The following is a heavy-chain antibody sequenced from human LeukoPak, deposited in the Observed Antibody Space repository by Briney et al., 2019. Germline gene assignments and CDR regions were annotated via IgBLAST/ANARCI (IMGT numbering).Heavy chain of an antibody. J-gene: IGHJ4*02. CDR1: GFTFSSYG. V-gene: IGHV3-30*03. Sequence: PGGSLRLSCAASGFTFSSYGMHWVRQTPGKGLEWVAVISYDGSSKYYADSVKGRFTISRDNSKNTLYLQMNGLRAEDTAVYYCARGMVGATYFDYWGQGTLVTVSS. CDR2: ISYDGSSK. D-gene: IGHD1-26*01. CDR3: ARGMVGATYFDY.